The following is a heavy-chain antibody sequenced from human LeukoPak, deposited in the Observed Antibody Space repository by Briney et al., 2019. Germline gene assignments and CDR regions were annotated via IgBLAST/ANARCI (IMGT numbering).Heavy chain of an antibody. CDR1: GFTFSAYW. D-gene: IGHD2-8*02. J-gene: IGHJ6*02. Sequence: PGGSLRLSCAASGFTFSAYWMRWVRQAPGQGLVWVSFIKPDGSRTNYADSVKDRFIISRDNAKNTLYLQMYNLRADDTAVYYCARENYWAMDVSGQGITVTVSS. V-gene: IGHV3-74*01. CDR3: ARENYWAMDV. CDR2: IKPDGSRT.